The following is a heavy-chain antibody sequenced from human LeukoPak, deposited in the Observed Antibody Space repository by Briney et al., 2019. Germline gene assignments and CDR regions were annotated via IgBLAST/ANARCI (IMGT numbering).Heavy chain of an antibody. Sequence: SETLSLTCTASGGSISTGGYYWTWIRQHPGKGLEWIGYIYNSGTTYYNPSLESRVTISGDTSKNQFSLKLNSVTAADTAVYYCARTAGWSYGFDYWGQGTLVTVSS. V-gene: IGHV4-31*03. CDR3: ARTAGWSYGFDY. D-gene: IGHD5-18*01. CDR1: GGSISTGGYY. J-gene: IGHJ4*02. CDR2: IYNSGTT.